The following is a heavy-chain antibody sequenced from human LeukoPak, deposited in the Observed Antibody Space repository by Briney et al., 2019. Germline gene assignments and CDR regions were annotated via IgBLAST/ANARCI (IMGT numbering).Heavy chain of an antibody. D-gene: IGHD2-2*03. Sequence: GGSLRLSCAASGFTLNTYGMHWVRQAPGKGLEWVAFIRFDGSNKYYADSEKGRFTISRDNSKNTLYLQMKSLRPEDTAVYYCARGDGYCSSASCSGNWGQGTLVTVSS. CDR2: IRFDGSNK. CDR3: ARGDGYCSSASCSGN. J-gene: IGHJ4*02. V-gene: IGHV3-30*02. CDR1: GFTLNTYG.